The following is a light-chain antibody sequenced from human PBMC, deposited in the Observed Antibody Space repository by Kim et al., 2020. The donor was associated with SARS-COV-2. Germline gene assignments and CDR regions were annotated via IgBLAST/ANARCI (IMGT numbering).Light chain of an antibody. CDR1: SLRTYD. CDR2: GKN. Sequence: AVGHTVTITCQRDSLRTYDASWYQQKPGQAPILFIYGKNNRPSGIPDRFSGSSSGNTASLTAPGAQAVDEADYYCNSRDKSGDHVLFGGGTQLTVL. V-gene: IGLV3-19*01. CDR3: NSRDKSGDHVL. J-gene: IGLJ2*01.